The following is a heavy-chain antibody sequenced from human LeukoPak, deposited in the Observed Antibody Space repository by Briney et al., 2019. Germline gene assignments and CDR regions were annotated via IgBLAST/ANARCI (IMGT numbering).Heavy chain of an antibody. CDR1: GYTFTSYY. J-gene: IGHJ5*02. Sequence: ASVKVSCKASGYTFTSYYMHWVRQAPGQGFEWMGIINPSGGSTSYAQKFQGRVTMTRDTSTSTVYMELSSLRSEDTAVYYCARSFGEDGFDPWGQGTLVTVSS. D-gene: IGHD3-10*01. CDR3: ARSFGEDGFDP. V-gene: IGHV1-46*01. CDR2: INPSGGST.